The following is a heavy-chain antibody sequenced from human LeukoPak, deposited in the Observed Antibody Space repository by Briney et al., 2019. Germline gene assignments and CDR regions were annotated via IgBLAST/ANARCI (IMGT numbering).Heavy chain of an antibody. CDR3: ARGSYEYPNWFGP. J-gene: IGHJ5*02. Sequence: EASVKVSCKASGYTFTGSYIHWVRQAPGQGLEWMGWINPNSGGTNYAQKFQGRVTMTRDTSISTVYMELTGLGSDDTAVYYCARGSYEYPNWFGPWGQGTLVIVSS. V-gene: IGHV1-2*02. D-gene: IGHD3-16*01. CDR2: INPNSGGT. CDR1: GYTFTGSY.